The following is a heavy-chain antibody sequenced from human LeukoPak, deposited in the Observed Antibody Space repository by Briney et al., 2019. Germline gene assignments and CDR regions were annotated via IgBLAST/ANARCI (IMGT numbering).Heavy chain of an antibody. D-gene: IGHD3-9*01. Sequence: PGGSLRLSCAASGFTFSGYSMNWVRQAPRKGLEWVSSISSSSSYICYADSVKGRFTISRDNAKNSLYLQMNSLRAEDTAVYYCARGVVRYFDYWGQGALVTVSS. CDR3: ARGVVRYFDY. J-gene: IGHJ4*02. V-gene: IGHV3-21*01. CDR1: GFTFSGYS. CDR2: ISSSSSYI.